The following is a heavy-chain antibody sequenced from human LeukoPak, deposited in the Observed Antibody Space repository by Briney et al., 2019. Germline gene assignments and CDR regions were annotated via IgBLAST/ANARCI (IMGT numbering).Heavy chain of an antibody. CDR2: TYTNGRT. CDR1: GGSFGGSQY. J-gene: IGHJ3*02. V-gene: IGHV4-39*07. D-gene: IGHD2-15*01. CDR3: AAGKDVVGSPVGGFDI. Sequence: SETLSLTCTVSGGSFGGSQYWGWFRQAPGKGLEWIGSTYTNGRTFYDPSLASRLTTSVDTSTNQISLRLTSATVADTAVFYCAAGKDVVGSPVGGFDIWGQGTMVTVSS.